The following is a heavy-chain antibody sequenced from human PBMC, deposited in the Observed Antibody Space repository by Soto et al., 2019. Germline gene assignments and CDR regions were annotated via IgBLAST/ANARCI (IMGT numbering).Heavy chain of an antibody. CDR2: ISAYNGNT. CDR3: ARERDFWSGYFPGGTYYYYGMDV. CDR1: GYTFTSYG. V-gene: IGHV1-18*01. D-gene: IGHD3-3*01. J-gene: IGHJ6*02. Sequence: QVQLVQSGAEVKKPGASVKVSCKASGYTFTSYGISWVRQAPGQGREWMGWISAYNGNTNYAQKLQGRVTMTTDTSTSTAYMELRSLRSDDTAVYYCARERDFWSGYFPGGTYYYYGMDVWGQGTTVTVSS.